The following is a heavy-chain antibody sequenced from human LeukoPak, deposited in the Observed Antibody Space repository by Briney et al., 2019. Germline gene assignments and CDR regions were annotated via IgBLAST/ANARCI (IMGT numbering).Heavy chain of an antibody. D-gene: IGHD4-17*01. CDR3: ARGANDYGDYCFDY. CDR1: GYTFTGYY. Sequence: GASVKVSCKASGYTFTGYYMHWVRQAPGQGPEWMGWINPNSGGTNYAQKFQGWVTMTRDTSISTAYMELSRLRSDDTAVYYCARGANDYGDYCFDYWGQGTLVTVSS. CDR2: INPNSGGT. J-gene: IGHJ4*02. V-gene: IGHV1-2*04.